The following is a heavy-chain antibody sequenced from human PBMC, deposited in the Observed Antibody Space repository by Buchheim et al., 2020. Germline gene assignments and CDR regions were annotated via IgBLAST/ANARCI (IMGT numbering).Heavy chain of an antibody. Sequence: EVQLVESGGGLVQPGGSLRLSCAASGFTFSSYWMRWVRQAPGKGLVWVSRINSDGSSTSYADSVKGRFTISRDNAKNTLYLQMNSLRAEDTAVYYCARVGYRYSYHSSGWGPLGPYQYYGMDVWGQGTT. CDR3: ARVGYRYSYHSSGWGPLGPYQYYGMDV. D-gene: IGHD3-22*01. CDR2: INSDGSST. J-gene: IGHJ6*02. V-gene: IGHV3-74*01. CDR1: GFTFSSYW.